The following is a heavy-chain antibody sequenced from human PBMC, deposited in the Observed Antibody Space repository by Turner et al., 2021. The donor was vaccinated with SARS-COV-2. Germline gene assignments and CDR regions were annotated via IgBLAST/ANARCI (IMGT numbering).Heavy chain of an antibody. J-gene: IGHJ6*02. V-gene: IGHV1-24*01. CDR2: FDPEDGET. CDR1: GYTLIDLS. D-gene: IGHD3-22*01. Sequence: QVQLVQSGAEVKKPGASVTVTCKVSGYTLIDLSMHWVRQAPGKGLEWMGGFDPEDGETIYAQKFQGRVTMTEDTSTDTAYMELSSLRSEDTAVYYCATAPANYYDSSGSKGFYYYYYGMDVWGQGTTVTVSS. CDR3: ATAPANYYDSSGSKGFYYYYYGMDV.